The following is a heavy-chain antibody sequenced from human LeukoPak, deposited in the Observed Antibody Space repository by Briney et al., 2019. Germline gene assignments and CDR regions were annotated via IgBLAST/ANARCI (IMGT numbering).Heavy chain of an antibody. CDR2: ISGSNSYI. J-gene: IGHJ4*02. CDR1: GFTFSSYT. Sequence: GGSLRLSCASSGFTFSSYTMHWIRQAPGKGLKWVSSISGSNSYIFYADSVKGRFTVSRDNAKDSLYLQMNSLRAEDTAVYYCARALTTLTYEGYWGQGTLVTVSS. CDR3: ARALTTLTYEGY. D-gene: IGHD1-1*01. V-gene: IGHV3-21*01.